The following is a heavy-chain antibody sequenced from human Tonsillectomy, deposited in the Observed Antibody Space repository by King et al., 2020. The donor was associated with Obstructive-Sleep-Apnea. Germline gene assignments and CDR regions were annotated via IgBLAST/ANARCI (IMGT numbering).Heavy chain of an antibody. CDR1: GFTFSGST. D-gene: IGHD3-22*01. Sequence: VQLVESGGGLVQPGGSLKLSCAASGFTFSGSTMHWVRQASGKGREWVGRIRGKKNNYATAYAASLKGRFTISRDDSKNTAYLQMNSLKTEDTAVYYCTSAYYDTSGTDYWGQGTLVTVSS. V-gene: IGHV3-73*01. J-gene: IGHJ4*02. CDR2: IRGKKNNYAT. CDR3: TSAYYDTSGTDY.